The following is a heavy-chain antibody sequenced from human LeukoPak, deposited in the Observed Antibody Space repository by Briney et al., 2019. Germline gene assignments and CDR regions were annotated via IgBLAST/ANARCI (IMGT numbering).Heavy chain of an antibody. V-gene: IGHV3-30-3*01. CDR1: GFTFSSFA. Sequence: GGSLRLSCAASGFTFSSFAMHWVRQAPGKGLEWLAVMSCDGSNDYYAGSLKGRLSMSRDNSRNTLSLQIKSLRPDDTAVYYCARDAGGAFYWYFDLWGRGTLVTVSS. CDR2: MSCDGSND. CDR3: ARDAGGAFYWYFDL. D-gene: IGHD3-16*01. J-gene: IGHJ2*01.